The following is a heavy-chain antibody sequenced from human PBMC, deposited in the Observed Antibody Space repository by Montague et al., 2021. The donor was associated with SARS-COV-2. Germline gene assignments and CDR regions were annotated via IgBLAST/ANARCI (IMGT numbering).Heavy chain of an antibody. CDR2: IYYSGTT. D-gene: IGHD3-10*01. V-gene: IGHV4-31*03. CDR3: GLGRGFAVGNHYYYSYGLDV. J-gene: IGHJ6*02. CDR1: GASISSGGFY. Sequence: TLSLTCTVSGASISSGGFYWSWLRQHPRKGLEWIGFIYYSGTTYHNPSLKSRLTISIDTSKNQFSLKLSSVTAADTAVYFCGLGRGFAVGNHYYYSYGLDVWGQGTTVTVSS.